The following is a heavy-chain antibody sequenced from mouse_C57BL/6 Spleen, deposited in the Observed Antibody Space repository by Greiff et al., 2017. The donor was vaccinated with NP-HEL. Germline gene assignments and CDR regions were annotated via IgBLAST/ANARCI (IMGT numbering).Heavy chain of an antibody. CDR2: ISSGGSYT. V-gene: IGHV5-6*01. CDR3: ARGYYGSSSFAY. D-gene: IGHD1-1*01. J-gene: IGHJ3*01. Sequence: VQLKESGGDLVKPGGSLKLSCAASGFTFSSYGMSWVRQTPDKRLEWVATISSGGSYTYYPDTVKGRFTISRDNAKNTLFLQMTSLRSEDTAMYYCARGYYGSSSFAYWGQGTLVTVSA. CDR1: GFTFSSYG.